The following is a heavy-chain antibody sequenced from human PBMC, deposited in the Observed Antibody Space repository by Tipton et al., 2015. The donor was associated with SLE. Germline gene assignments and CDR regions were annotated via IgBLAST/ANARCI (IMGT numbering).Heavy chain of an antibody. J-gene: IGHJ3*02. CDR2: ISGSGGST. CDR3: AKDYSSGWGNAFDI. Sequence: SLRLSCAASGFTFRTYAMSWVRQAPGKGLEWVSTISGSGGSTYYADSVKGRFTISRDNSKNTLYLQMNSLRAEDTAVYYCAKDYSSGWGNAFDIWGQGTMVTVSS. CDR1: GFTFRTYA. D-gene: IGHD6-19*01. V-gene: IGHV3-23*01.